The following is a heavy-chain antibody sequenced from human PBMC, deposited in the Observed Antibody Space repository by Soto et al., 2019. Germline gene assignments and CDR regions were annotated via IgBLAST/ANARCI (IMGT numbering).Heavy chain of an antibody. V-gene: IGHV3-30*18. Sequence: GGSLRLSCAASGFTFSSYGMHWVRQAPGKGLEWVAVISYDGSNKYYADSVKGRFTISRDNSKNTLYLQMNSLRAEDTAVYYCAKPRRTVNYDFWSGYYTGARNYYMDVWGKGTTVTVSS. J-gene: IGHJ6*03. CDR1: GFTFSSYG. CDR2: ISYDGSNK. CDR3: AKPRRTVNYDFWSGYYTGARNYYMDV. D-gene: IGHD3-3*01.